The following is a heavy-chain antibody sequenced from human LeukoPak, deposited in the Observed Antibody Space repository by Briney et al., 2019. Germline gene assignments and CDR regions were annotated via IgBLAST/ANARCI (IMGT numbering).Heavy chain of an antibody. Sequence: PGGSLRLSCAASGFTFSNAWMSWVRQAPGKGLEWVGRIKSKTDGGKTDYAAPVKGRFTISRDDSKNTLYLQMNSLKTEDTAVYYCTSDSNPHIVVVPAATDYWGQGTLVTVSS. J-gene: IGHJ4*02. CDR3: TSDSNPHIVVVPAATDY. CDR1: GFTFSNAW. CDR2: IKSKTDGGKT. D-gene: IGHD2-2*01. V-gene: IGHV3-15*01.